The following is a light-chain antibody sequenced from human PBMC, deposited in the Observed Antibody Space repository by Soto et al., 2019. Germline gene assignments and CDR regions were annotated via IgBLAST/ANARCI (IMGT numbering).Light chain of an antibody. Sequence: DIQLTQSPSSVSASVGDRVTITCRASQGISSWLAWYQQKLGKAPNLLIYDASTLQSGVPSRFSATVSGTEFSLTITSLQPEDFATYYCQQLFDSPITFGQGTRLEIK. V-gene: IGKV1D-12*01. CDR3: QQLFDSPIT. CDR1: QGISSW. J-gene: IGKJ5*01. CDR2: DAS.